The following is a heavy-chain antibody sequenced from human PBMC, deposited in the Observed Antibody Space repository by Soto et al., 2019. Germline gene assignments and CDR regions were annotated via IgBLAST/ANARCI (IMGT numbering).Heavy chain of an antibody. CDR2: TAGQSYGGLI. CDR1: GFNSDDHG. Sequence: RLSCTSSGFNSDDHGLAWVRQAPGKSLERVGFTAGQSYGGLIAYGASVKGRFTISRDDSKNVFYLHMTGLQVEDTGTYFCARDSDFYGLDIWGQGTTVTVSS. V-gene: IGHV3-49*04. CDR3: ARDSDFYGLDI. J-gene: IGHJ6*02.